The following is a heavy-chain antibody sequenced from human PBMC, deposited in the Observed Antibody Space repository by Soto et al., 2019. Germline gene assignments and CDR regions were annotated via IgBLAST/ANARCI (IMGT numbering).Heavy chain of an antibody. D-gene: IGHD5-12*01. CDR2: INPNGGST. CDR1: GYTFTNYY. CDR3: ARAVDIVATPRGVAFDI. V-gene: IGHV1-46*01. Sequence: ASVKVSCKASGYTFTNYYMHWVRQAPGQGLERMGIINPNGGSTSYAQKFQGRVTMTRDTSTSTVYMDLSSLRSEDTAVYYCARAVDIVATPRGVAFDIWGRGTMVTVSS. J-gene: IGHJ3*02.